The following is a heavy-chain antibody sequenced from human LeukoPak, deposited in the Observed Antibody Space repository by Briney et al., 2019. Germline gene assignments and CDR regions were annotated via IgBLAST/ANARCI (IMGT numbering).Heavy chain of an antibody. V-gene: IGHV1-18*01. CDR1: GYTFSAYG. J-gene: IGHJ4*02. CDR3: ARDSHIAEVAYYFDY. D-gene: IGHD6-13*01. CDR2: ISVYNGNT. Sequence: EASVKVSCKASGYTFSAYGISWVRQAPGQGLEWMGWISVYNGNTNYAQKVQGRVALTTDTSTSTAYMELRSLRSVDTAVYFCARDSHIAEVAYYFDYWGQGTLVTVSS.